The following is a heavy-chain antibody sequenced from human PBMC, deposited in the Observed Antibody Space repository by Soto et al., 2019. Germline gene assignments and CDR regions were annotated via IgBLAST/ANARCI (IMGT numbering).Heavy chain of an antibody. J-gene: IGHJ4*02. CDR1: GFSLSNARMG. Sequence: QVTLKESGPVLVKPTETLTLTCTVSGFSLSNARMGVSWIRQPPGKALEWLAHIFSNDEKSYSTSLKSRLTISKDTSKSQVVLTMTIMDPVDTAPYFCARHGRGVGARPLDYWGQGTLVTVSS. CDR2: IFSNDEK. D-gene: IGHD1-26*01. CDR3: ARHGRGVGARPLDY. V-gene: IGHV2-26*01.